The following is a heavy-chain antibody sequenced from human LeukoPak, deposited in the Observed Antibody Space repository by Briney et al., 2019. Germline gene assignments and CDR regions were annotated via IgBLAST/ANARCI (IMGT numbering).Heavy chain of an antibody. CDR1: GFTFSSYA. CDR2: ISGSGGYT. CDR3: ARDLNYGLDV. Sequence: GGSVRLSCAASGFTFSSYAMSWVRQAPRKGLEWVSAISGSGGYTYYADSVKGRFTISRDNSKNTLYLQMNSLRAEDTAVYYCARDLNYGLDVWGQGTTVTVSS. V-gene: IGHV3-23*01. J-gene: IGHJ6*02.